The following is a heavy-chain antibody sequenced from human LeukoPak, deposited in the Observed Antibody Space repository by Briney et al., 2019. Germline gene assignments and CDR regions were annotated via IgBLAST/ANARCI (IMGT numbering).Heavy chain of an antibody. D-gene: IGHD3-9*01. CDR1: RFPFSSSS. CDR2: IGSSGSTI. V-gene: IGHV3-48*04. CDR3: AGNRILTGYYLFDY. Sequence: PGGSLRLSCAASRFPFSSSSMNWVRQAPGKGLEWVSYIGSSGSTIYYADSVKGRFTISRDNAKNSLYLQMNSLRAEDTAVYYCAGNRILTGYYLFDYWGQGTLVTVSS. J-gene: IGHJ4*02.